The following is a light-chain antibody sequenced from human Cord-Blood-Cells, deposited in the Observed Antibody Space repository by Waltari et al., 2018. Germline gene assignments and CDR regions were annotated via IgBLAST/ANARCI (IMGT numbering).Light chain of an antibody. Sequence: EILLTQSLGALSLPPGERATLSCRASQSVSSSYLAWYQQKPGQSPRLLIYGASPRATGNPDRFSGSGSGTDFTLTISRLEPEDFAVYYCQQWITFGQGTRLEIK. V-gene: IGKV3-20*01. J-gene: IGKJ5*01. CDR1: QSVSSSY. CDR3: QQWIT. CDR2: GAS.